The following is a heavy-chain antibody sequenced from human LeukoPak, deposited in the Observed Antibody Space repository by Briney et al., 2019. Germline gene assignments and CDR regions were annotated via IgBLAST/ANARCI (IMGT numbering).Heavy chain of an antibody. V-gene: IGHV1-8*03. J-gene: IGHJ5*02. CDR2: MNPNSGNT. CDR1: GYTFTSYD. Sequence: ASVKVSCKASGYTFTSYDINWARQATGQGLEWMGWMNPNSGNTGYAQKFQGRVTITRNTSISTAYMELSSLRSEDTAVYYCARGVGIVVVPAANWFDPWGQGTLVTVSS. D-gene: IGHD2-2*03. CDR3: ARGVGIVVVPAANWFDP.